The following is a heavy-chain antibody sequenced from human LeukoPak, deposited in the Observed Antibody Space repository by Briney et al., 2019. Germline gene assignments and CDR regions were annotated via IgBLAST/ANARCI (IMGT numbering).Heavy chain of an antibody. CDR1: GFTLSNSA. Sequence: GGSLRLSCAASGFTLSNSAMSWVRQAPGKGLEWVSSISSSSSYIYYADSVKGRFTISRDNAKNSLYLQMNSLRAEDTAVYYCAKVVPAAMDYYYYGMDVWGQGTTVTVSS. CDR2: ISSSSSYI. CDR3: AKVVPAAMDYYYYGMDV. V-gene: IGHV3-21*01. D-gene: IGHD2-2*01. J-gene: IGHJ6*02.